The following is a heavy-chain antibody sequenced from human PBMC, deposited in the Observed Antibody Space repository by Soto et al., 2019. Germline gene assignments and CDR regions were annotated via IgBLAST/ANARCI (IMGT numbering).Heavy chain of an antibody. CDR3: ARSTTIFGVVNPPPIGYYYGMDV. D-gene: IGHD3-3*01. V-gene: IGHV1-69*13. J-gene: IGHJ6*02. Sequence: GASVKVSCKASGGTFSSYAISWVRQAPGQGLEWMGGIIPIFGTANYAQKFQGRVTITADESTSTAYMELSSLRSEDTAVYYCARSTTIFGVVNPPPIGYYYGMDVWGQGTTVTVSS. CDR2: IIPIFGTA. CDR1: GGTFSSYA.